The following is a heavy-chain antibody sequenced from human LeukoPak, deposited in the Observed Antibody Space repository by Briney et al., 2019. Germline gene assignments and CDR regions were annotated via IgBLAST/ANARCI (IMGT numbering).Heavy chain of an antibody. Sequence: GGSLRLSCAASGFTFSSYAMSWVRQAPGTGLEWVSAVSGSGGTTYYTDSVKGRFTISRDNSKNTLYLQMNSLRAEDTAVCYCAKSGRYCSGGSCYQEASLDYWGQGTLVTVSS. CDR3: AKSGRYCSGGSCYQEASLDY. J-gene: IGHJ4*02. CDR1: GFTFSSYA. CDR2: VSGSGGTT. V-gene: IGHV3-23*01. D-gene: IGHD2-15*01.